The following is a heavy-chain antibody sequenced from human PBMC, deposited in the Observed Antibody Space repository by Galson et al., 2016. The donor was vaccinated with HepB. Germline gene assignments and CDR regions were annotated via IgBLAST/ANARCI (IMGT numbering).Heavy chain of an antibody. CDR3: AKDVHMLRGVIVH. V-gene: IGHV3-43*01. J-gene: IGHJ4*02. CDR2: ISWDGDIT. D-gene: IGHD3-10*01. CDR1: TFAFDDYT. Sequence: SLRLSCADSTFAFDDYTLHWVRQAPGKGLEWVSLISWDGDITYYADSVKGRFTISRDNRKKSPYLQMNSLRTEDTDLYYGAKDVHMLRGVIVHWGQGTLVTVSS.